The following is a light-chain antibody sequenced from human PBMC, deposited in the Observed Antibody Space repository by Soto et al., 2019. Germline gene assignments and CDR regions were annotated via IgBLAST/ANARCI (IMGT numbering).Light chain of an antibody. V-gene: IGKV3-11*01. CDR1: QSVSSY. J-gene: IGKJ4*01. CDR3: QQYGSSPPT. CDR2: DAS. Sequence: EIVLTQSPATLSLSPGERATLSCRASQSVSSYLAWYQQKPGQAPRLLIYDASNRATGIPARFSGSGSGTDFTLTISGLEPEDFAVYYCQQYGSSPPTFGGGTRVEIK.